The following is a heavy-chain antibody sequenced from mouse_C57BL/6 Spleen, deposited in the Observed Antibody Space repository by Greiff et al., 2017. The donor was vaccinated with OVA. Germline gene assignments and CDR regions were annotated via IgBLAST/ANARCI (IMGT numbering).Heavy chain of an antibody. CDR2: IHPNSGST. V-gene: IGHV1-64*01. J-gene: IGHJ1*03. Sequence: QVQLQQPGAELVKPGASVKLSCKASGYTFTSYWMHWVKQRPGQGLEWIGMIHPNSGSTNYNEKFKSKATLTVDKSSSTAYMQLSSLTSEDSAVYYCARTLYYDYDDVLWYFDVWGTGTTVTVSS. CDR3: ARTLYYDYDDVLWYFDV. D-gene: IGHD2-4*01. CDR1: GYTFTSYW.